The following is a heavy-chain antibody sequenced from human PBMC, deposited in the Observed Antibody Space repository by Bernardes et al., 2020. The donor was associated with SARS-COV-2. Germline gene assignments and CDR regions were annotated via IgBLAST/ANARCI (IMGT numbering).Heavy chain of an antibody. J-gene: IGHJ5*02. D-gene: IGHD3-9*01. CDR3: ATASPLRYYIAWFDP. V-gene: IGHV1-24*01. CDR2: FDPEDGET. CDR1: GYTLTELS. Sequence: ASVKVSWKVSGYTLTELSMHWVRQAPGKGLEWMGGFDPEDGETIYAQKFQGRVTMTEDTSTDTAYMELSSLRSEDTAVYYCATASPLRYYIAWFDPWGQGTLVTVSS.